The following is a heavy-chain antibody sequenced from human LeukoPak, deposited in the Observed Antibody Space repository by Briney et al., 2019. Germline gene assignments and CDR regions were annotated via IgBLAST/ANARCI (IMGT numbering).Heavy chain of an antibody. V-gene: IGHV3-23*01. CDR1: GFTFNTYA. CDR2: ISGSGGST. D-gene: IGHD3-10*01. Sequence: GGSLRLSCAASGFTFNTYAMSWVRQAPGKGLEWVSAISGSGGSTYYADSVKGRFTISRDNSKNTLYLQMNSLRAEDTAIYYCAKDVRFGDFKGYYFDYWGQGTLVTVSS. CDR3: AKDVRFGDFKGYYFDY. J-gene: IGHJ4*02.